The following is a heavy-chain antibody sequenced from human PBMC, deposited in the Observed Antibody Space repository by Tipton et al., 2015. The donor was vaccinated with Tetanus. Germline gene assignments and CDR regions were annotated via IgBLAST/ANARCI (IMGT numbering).Heavy chain of an antibody. J-gene: IGHJ4*01. CDR2: ISYTGTT. V-gene: IGHV4-31*03. CDR3: ATVGLVTASVKY. D-gene: IGHD2-21*02. Sequence: TLSLTCTVSGVSISGYYWSWIRQHPGKGLDWIGYISYTGTTHYNPSLKSRVTISLDRSKNQFSLKLTSVTAADTAVYYCATVGLVTASVKYWGQGTLVTVSS. CDR1: GVSISGYY.